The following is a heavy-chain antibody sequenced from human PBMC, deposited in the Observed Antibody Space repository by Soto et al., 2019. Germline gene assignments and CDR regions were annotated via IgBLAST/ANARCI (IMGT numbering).Heavy chain of an antibody. J-gene: IGHJ1*01. CDR2: VKSKTDGGTA. V-gene: IGHV3-15*01. Sequence: GGSLRVSCAASGFTFTNAWMAWVRQAPGKGLEWVGRVKSKTDGGTANYAAPVKGRFAISRDDSKNTLSLEMNSLKTEDTAVYYCATARGTYGAEYFQHWGPGALVTVSS. CDR1: GFTFTNAW. D-gene: IGHD4-17*01. CDR3: ATARGTYGAEYFQH.